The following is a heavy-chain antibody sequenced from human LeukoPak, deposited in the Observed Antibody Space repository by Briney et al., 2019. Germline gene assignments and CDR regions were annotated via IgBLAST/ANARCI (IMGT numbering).Heavy chain of an antibody. CDR2: ISGSGDGT. V-gene: IGHV3-23*01. CDR3: ARESKEYDGDGYYYDS. Sequence: GGSLRLSCAASGFMFSANDMSWVRQAPGKGLEWVSAISGSGDGTTYDDSVKGRFTISRDNSKNTLYLQMNSLRAEDTAVYYCARESKEYDGDGYYYDSWGQGTLVTVSS. J-gene: IGHJ5*01. D-gene: IGHD3-22*01. CDR1: GFMFSAND.